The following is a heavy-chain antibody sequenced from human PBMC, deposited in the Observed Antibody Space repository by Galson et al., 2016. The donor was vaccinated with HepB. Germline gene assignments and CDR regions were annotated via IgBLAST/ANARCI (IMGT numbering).Heavy chain of an antibody. CDR1: GFIFSDYY. CDR2: ISGTGTTT. Sequence: SLRLSCAASGFIFSDYYMSWIRQAPGKGLEWVSHISGTGTTTYYADSVKGRFTISRDNAKNSLFLQIDSLRAEDTAVYYCARLCGDECYLYYYYGLDVWGQGTTVTVSS. D-gene: IGHD2-21*01. CDR3: ARLCGDECYLYYYYGLDV. J-gene: IGHJ6*02. V-gene: IGHV3-11*04.